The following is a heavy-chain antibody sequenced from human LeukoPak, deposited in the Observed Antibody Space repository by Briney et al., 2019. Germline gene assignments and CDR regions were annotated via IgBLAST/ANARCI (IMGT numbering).Heavy chain of an antibody. V-gene: IGHV4-39*07. CDR1: GGSISSSSYY. Sequence: PSETLSLTCTVSGGSISSSSYYWGWIRQPPGKGLEWIGSIYYSGSTYYNPSLKSRVTISVDTSKNQFSLKLSSVTAADTAVYYCARVGIVAMQPFDYWGQGTLVTVSS. CDR3: ARVGIVAMQPFDY. D-gene: IGHD5-12*01. J-gene: IGHJ4*02. CDR2: IYYSGST.